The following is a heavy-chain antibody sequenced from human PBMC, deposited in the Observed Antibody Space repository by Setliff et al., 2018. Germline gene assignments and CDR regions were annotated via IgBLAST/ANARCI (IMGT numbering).Heavy chain of an antibody. CDR1: GGSLSGYY. Sequence: SETLSLTCAVYGGSLSGYYWSWIRQPPGKGLEWIGEINHSGSTNYNPSLKSRVTISVDTSKNQFSLKLSSVTAADTAVYYCARAIYSSGWYLRYYYYMDVWGKGTTVTVSS. CDR2: INHSGST. J-gene: IGHJ6*03. V-gene: IGHV4-34*01. CDR3: ARAIYSSGWYLRYYYYMDV. D-gene: IGHD6-19*01.